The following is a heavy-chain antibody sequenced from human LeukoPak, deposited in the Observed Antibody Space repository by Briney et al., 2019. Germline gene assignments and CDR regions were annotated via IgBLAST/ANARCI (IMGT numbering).Heavy chain of an antibody. D-gene: IGHD2-15*01. J-gene: IGHJ5*01. CDR2: INHSGST. V-gene: IGHV4-34*01. CDR1: GGSFSGYY. CDR3: ARDAARYCSGGSCYTNWFDS. Sequence: SETLSLTCAGYGGSFSGYYWSWIRQPPGKGLEWIGEINHSGSTNYNPSLKSRVTISVDKSKNQFSLKLSSVTAADTAVYYCARDAARYCSGGSCYTNWFDSWGQGTLVTVSS.